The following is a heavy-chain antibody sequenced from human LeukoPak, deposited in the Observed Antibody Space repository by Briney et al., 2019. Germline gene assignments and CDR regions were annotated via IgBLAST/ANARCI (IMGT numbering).Heavy chain of an antibody. CDR2: ISSSGSTI. V-gene: IGHV3-11*01. J-gene: IGHJ4*02. CDR3: ARGERWLQSRVDY. Sequence: GGSLRLSCAASGFTFSDYYMSWIRQAPGKGLEWVSYISSSGSTIYYADSVKGRFTISRDNVKNSLYLQMNSLRAEDTAVYYCARGERWLQSRVDYWGQGTLVTVSS. CDR1: GFTFSDYY. D-gene: IGHD5-12*01.